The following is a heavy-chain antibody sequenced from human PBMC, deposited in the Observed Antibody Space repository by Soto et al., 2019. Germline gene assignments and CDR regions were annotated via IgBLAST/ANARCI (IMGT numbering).Heavy chain of an antibody. D-gene: IGHD3-10*01. J-gene: IGHJ5*02. V-gene: IGHV1-18*01. Sequence: ASVKVSCKASGYTFTNYGISWVRQAPGQGLEWMGWINVYNGNTKYAQKVQGRVTMTTDTSTSTAYMELRSLRSDDTAVYYCARGVGSGSYYTQYNWFDPWGQGTLLTVSS. CDR1: GYTFTNYG. CDR2: INVYNGNT. CDR3: ARGVGSGSYYTQYNWFDP.